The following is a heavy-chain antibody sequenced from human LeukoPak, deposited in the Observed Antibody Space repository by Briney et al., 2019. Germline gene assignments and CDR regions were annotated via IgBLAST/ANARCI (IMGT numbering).Heavy chain of an antibody. D-gene: IGHD2-2*01. V-gene: IGHV1-69*13. CDR3: ARLAVVPAAMSPDY. CDR2: VIPFSGMT. Sequence: GASVKLSCKASGGSFYSYPIAWVRQAPGQGLEWLGAVIPFSGMTHYAQKFQVRVSITVSASTTTVYMQLSGMRSDDTAVYFCARLAVVPAAMSPDYWGQGTLVSVSS. J-gene: IGHJ4*02. CDR1: GGSFYSYP.